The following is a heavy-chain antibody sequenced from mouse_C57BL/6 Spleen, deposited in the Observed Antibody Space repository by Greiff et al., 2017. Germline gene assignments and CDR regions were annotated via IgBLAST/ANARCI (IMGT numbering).Heavy chain of an antibody. J-gene: IGHJ4*01. V-gene: IGHV1-81*01. CDR3: ARRLRGDYAMDY. D-gene: IGHD2-4*01. Sequence: ESGAELARPGASVKLSCKASGYTFTSYGISWVKQRTGQGLEWIGEIYPRSGNTYYNEKFKGKATLTADKSSSTAYMELRSLTSEDSAVYFCARRLRGDYAMDYWGQGTSVTVSS. CDR1: GYTFTSYG. CDR2: IYPRSGNT.